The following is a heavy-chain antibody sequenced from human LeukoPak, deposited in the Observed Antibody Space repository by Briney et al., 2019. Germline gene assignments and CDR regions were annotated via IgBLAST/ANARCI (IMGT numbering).Heavy chain of an antibody. J-gene: IGHJ4*02. CDR1: GVTFDDYA. CDR2: IRSKAFGGTP. Sequence: PGGSLRLSCSDSGVTFDDYAVSWFRQAPGKGLEWVGFIRSKAFGGTPEYAASVRGRFTISRDDSKSIAYLQMNSLKTEDTAVYYCTRNTVTVHFDYWSQGTLVTVSS. V-gene: IGHV3-49*03. CDR3: TRNTVTVHFDY. D-gene: IGHD4-17*01.